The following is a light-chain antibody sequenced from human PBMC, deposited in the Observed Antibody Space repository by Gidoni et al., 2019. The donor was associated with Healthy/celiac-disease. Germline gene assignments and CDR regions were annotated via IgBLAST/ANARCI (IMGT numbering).Light chain of an antibody. CDR3: QQYYSTPLT. CDR1: QSVLYRSNNKNY. V-gene: IGKV4-1*01. J-gene: IGKJ4*01. Sequence: DILMTQSPDSLAVSLGARATINCKSSQSVLYRSNNKNYLAWYQQKPGQPPKLLIYWASTRESGVPDRFSGSGSGTDFTLTISSLQAEDVAVYYCQQYYSTPLTFXGXTKVEIK. CDR2: WAS.